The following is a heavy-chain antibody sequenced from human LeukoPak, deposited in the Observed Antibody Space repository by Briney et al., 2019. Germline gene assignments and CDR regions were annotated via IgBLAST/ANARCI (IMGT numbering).Heavy chain of an antibody. CDR2: IYTSGST. J-gene: IGHJ3*02. D-gene: IGHD3-16*01. CDR3: ARDSMITFGLDAFDI. CDR1: GGSINGYY. Sequence: PSETLSLTCTVSGGSINGYYWSWVRQPAGKGLEWIGRIYTSGSTNYNPSLKSRVTMSVDTSKNQFSLKLRSVTAADTAVYYCARDSMITFGLDAFDIWGQGTMVTVSS. V-gene: IGHV4-4*07.